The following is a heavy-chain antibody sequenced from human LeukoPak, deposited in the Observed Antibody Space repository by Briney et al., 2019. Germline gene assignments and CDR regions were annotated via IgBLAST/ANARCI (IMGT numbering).Heavy chain of an antibody. V-gene: IGHV3-7*04. J-gene: IGHJ6*02. Sequence: GLDWVARINNNGNVNYYVDSVKGRFTISRDNAQNSLYLLMSNLRAEDTAVYFCARGGGLDVWGQGATVTVSS. CDR2: INNNGNVN. CDR3: ARGGGLDV.